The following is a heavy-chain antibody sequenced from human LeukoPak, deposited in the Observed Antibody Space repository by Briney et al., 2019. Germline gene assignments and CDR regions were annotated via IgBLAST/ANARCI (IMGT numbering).Heavy chain of an antibody. CDR2: IYNSGST. J-gene: IGHJ4*02. Sequence: PSETLSLTCTVSGGSISSYYWSWIRQPPGKGLEWIGYIYNSGSTNYNPSLKSRVTISVDTSKNQFSLKLSSVTAADTAVYYCAKVDVDTAMVYYFDYWGQGTLVTVSS. CDR1: GGSISSYY. D-gene: IGHD5-18*01. CDR3: AKVDVDTAMVYYFDY. V-gene: IGHV4-59*01.